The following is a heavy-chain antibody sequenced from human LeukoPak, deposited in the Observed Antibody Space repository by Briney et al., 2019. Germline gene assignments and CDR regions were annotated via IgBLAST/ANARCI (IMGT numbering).Heavy chain of an antibody. CDR3: ARSPAASYWFDP. J-gene: IGHJ5*02. CDR2: INHSGST. CDR1: GGSFSGYY. Sequence: SETLSLTCAVYGGSFSGYYWSWIRQPPGKGLEWIGEINHSGSTNYNPSLKRRVTISVDTSKNQFSLKLSSVTAADTAVYYCARSPAASYWFDPWGQGTLVTVSS. V-gene: IGHV4-34*01. D-gene: IGHD2-2*01.